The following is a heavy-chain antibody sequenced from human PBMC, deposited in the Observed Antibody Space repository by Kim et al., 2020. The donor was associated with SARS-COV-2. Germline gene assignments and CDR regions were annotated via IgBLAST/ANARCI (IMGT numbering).Heavy chain of an antibody. CDR3: ARDWPCSGDSCGMDV. CDR1: GGTFSSYA. Sequence: SVKVSCKASGGTFSSYAISWVRQAPGQGLEWMGGIIPIFGTANYAQKFQGRVTITADESTSTAYMELSSLRSEDTAVYYCARDWPCSGDSCGMDVWGQGTTVTVSS. J-gene: IGHJ6*02. V-gene: IGHV1-69*13. CDR2: IIPIFGTA. D-gene: IGHD2-15*01.